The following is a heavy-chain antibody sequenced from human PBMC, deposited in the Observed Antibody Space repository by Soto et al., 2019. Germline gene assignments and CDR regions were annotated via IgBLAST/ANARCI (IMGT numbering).Heavy chain of an antibody. CDR3: ARGSSWRRKDYYYYMAV. J-gene: IGHJ6*03. CDR1: GGSISSYY. CDR2: IYYSGST. V-gene: IGHV4-59*08. D-gene: IGHD6-13*01. Sequence: PSETLSLTCTVSGGSISSYYWSWIRQPPGKGLEWIGYIYYSGSTNYNPSLKSRVTISVDTSKNQFSLKLSSVTAADTAVYYCARGSSWRRKDYYYYMAVWGKGTTVTVSS.